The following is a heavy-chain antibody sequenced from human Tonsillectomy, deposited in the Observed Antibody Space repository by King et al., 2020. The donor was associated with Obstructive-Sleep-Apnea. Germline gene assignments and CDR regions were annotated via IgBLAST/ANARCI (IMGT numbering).Heavy chain of an antibody. V-gene: IGHV3-30*04. D-gene: IGHD1-26*01. CDR3: ARDLEWELLEGYFDY. CDR1: GFIFSSFA. CDR2: ISEDGSNK. J-gene: IGHJ4*02. Sequence: VQLVESGGGMVQPGRSLRLSCAASGFIFSSFAMHWVRQAPGKGLEWGAVISEDGSNKYYANSVKGRFTIPRDTSKNTLFLQINSLRAEDTAVYYCARDLEWELLEGYFDYWGQGTLVTVSS.